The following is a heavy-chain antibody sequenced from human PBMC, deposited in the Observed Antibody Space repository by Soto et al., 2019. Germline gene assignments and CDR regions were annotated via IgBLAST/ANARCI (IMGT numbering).Heavy chain of an antibody. CDR3: AREWRGFGYIDY. V-gene: IGHV4-59*02. CDR1: GDSVDQSY. D-gene: IGHD3-3*01. CDR2: IIHRGTT. Sequence: QVQLQASGPGLVKPSETLSLTCTVSGDSVDQSYWSWIRQSPGQRMQWIGYIIHRGTTNYNPSLNRRVTMPLDTSKNQVSLRLTSVTAADTAIYICAREWRGFGYIDYWGLGALVTVCS. J-gene: IGHJ4*02.